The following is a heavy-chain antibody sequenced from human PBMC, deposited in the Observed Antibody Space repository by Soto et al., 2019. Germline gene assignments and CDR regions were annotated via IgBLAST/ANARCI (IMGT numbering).Heavy chain of an antibody. CDR2: ISPDTSRT. Sequence: PGESLKISCKGSEYSFANQWIGWVRQMPGKGLEWVGIISPDTSRTLYSPSLQGQVTISVDKSISTVYLQWNSLKASDTAMYYCTKTITDVSKPSPRLDTWGQGTLVTVSS. CDR3: TKTITDVSKPSPRLDT. J-gene: IGHJ5*02. CDR1: EYSFANQW. V-gene: IGHV5-51*01.